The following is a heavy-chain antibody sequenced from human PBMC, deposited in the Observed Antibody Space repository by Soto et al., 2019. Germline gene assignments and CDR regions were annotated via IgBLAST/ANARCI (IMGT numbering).Heavy chain of an antibody. J-gene: IGHJ6*02. V-gene: IGHV3-30*18. CDR2: ISYDGSNK. CDR3: AKVVSGYSGYESFGYYYYGMDV. D-gene: IGHD5-12*01. Sequence: QVQLVESGGGVVQPGRSLRLSCAASGFTFSSYGMHWVRQAPGKGLEWVAVISYDGSNKYYADSVKGRFTISRDNSKNTLYLQMNSLRAEDTAVYYCAKVVSGYSGYESFGYYYYGMDVWGQGTTVTVSS. CDR1: GFTFSSYG.